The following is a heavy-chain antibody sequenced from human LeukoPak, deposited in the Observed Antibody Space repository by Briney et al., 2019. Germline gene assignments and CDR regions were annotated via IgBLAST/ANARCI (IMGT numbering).Heavy chain of an antibody. CDR3: ARTSGT. J-gene: IGHJ5*02. V-gene: IGHV4-34*01. CDR2: INHSGST. Sequence: PSETLSLTCAVYGGSFSGYYWSWIRQPPGKGLEWIGEINHSGSTNYNPSLKSRVTISVDTSKNQFSLKLSSVTAADTAVYYCARTSGTWGQGTLVTVSS. CDR1: GGSFSGYY.